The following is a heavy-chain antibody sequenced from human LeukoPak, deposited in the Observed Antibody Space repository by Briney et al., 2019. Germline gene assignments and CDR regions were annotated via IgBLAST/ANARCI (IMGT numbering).Heavy chain of an antibody. CDR3: ARGGGYSSSWYGGYFDY. D-gene: IGHD6-13*01. Sequence: SETLSLTCAVYGGSFSGYYWSWIRQPPGKGLEWIGETNHSGSTNYNPSLKSRVTISVDTSKNQFSLKLSSVTAADTAVYYCARGGGYSSSWYGGYFDYWGQGTLVTVSS. CDR1: GGSFSGYY. V-gene: IGHV4-34*01. J-gene: IGHJ4*02. CDR2: TNHSGST.